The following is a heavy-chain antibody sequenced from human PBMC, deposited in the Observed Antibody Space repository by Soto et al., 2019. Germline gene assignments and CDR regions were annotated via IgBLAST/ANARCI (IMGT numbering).Heavy chain of an antibody. D-gene: IGHD6-13*01. J-gene: IGHJ6*02. CDR1: GYTFTSYD. CDR3: ARRGYSSSWYYYYYYGMDV. V-gene: IGHV1-8*01. CDR2: MNPNSGNT. Sequence: QVQLVQSGAEVKKPGASVKVSCKASGYTFTSYDINWVRQATGQGLEWMGWMNPNSGNTGYAQKFQGRVTMTRNTSISTGYMELCSRRSEDTAVYYCARRGYSSSWYYYYYYGMDVWGQGTTVTVSS.